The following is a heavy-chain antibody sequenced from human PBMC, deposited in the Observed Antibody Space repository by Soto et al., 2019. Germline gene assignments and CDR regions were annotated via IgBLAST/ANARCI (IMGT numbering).Heavy chain of an antibody. CDR3: ARSEGYNCNWLDS. J-gene: IGHJ5*01. D-gene: IGHD1-20*01. V-gene: IGHV1-8*01. CDR2: MNANSGNT. CDR1: GYTFATYD. Sequence: QVQLVQSGAEVKTPGASVKVSCKASGYTFATYDINWVRQAPGQGREWMGWMNANSGNTGYAQTFQGRPTMTRNTALSVAHMELSSLRNEDTAVYYCARSEGYNCNWLDSWGQGTLVTVSA.